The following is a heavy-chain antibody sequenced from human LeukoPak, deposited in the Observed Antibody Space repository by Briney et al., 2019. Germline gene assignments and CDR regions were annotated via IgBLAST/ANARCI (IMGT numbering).Heavy chain of an antibody. CDR2: IYSGDNT. J-gene: IGHJ4*02. Sequence: GGSLRLSCAVSGFTVGASYMSWVRQAPGKGLEWVSVIYSGDNTSYSDPVKGGSTFSTANSKNNFFFKINSLRVEDTAVHYCAKDSPDYYDSSGHYWGQGTLVTVSS. CDR1: GFTVGASY. V-gene: IGHV3-66*01. CDR3: AKDSPDYYDSSGHY. D-gene: IGHD3-22*01.